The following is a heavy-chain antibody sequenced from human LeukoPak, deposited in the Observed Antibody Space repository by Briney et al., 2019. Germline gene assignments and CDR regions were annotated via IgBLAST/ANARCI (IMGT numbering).Heavy chain of an antibody. D-gene: IGHD5-18*01. CDR2: ISYDGSNK. Sequence: GGSLRLSCAASGFTFSSYGMHWVRQAPGKGLEWVAVISYDGSNKYYADSVKGRFTISRDNSKNTLYLQMNSLRAEDTAVYFCAKDPYSQAGYYFDYWGQGTLVTVSS. CDR3: AKDPYSQAGYYFDY. J-gene: IGHJ4*02. V-gene: IGHV3-30*18. CDR1: GFTFSSYG.